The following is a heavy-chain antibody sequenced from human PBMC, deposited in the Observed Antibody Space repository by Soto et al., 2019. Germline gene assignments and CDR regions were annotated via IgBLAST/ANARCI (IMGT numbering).Heavy chain of an antibody. D-gene: IGHD2-2*01. Sequence: PGGSLRLSCAASGFTFSSYSMNWVRQAPGKGLEWVSSISSSSSYIYYADSVKGRFTISRDNAKNSLYLQMNSLRAEDTAVYYSARVFVGVLVPAAINYYYYMDVWGKGTTVTSP. CDR1: GFTFSSYS. J-gene: IGHJ6*03. CDR2: ISSSSSYI. CDR3: ARVFVGVLVPAAINYYYYMDV. V-gene: IGHV3-21*01.